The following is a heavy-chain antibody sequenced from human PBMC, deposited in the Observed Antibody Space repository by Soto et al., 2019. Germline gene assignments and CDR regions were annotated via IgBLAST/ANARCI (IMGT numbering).Heavy chain of an antibody. CDR2: ISREGSVT. CDR1: GLTFSSYW. D-gene: IGHD6-25*01. J-gene: IGHJ1*01. CDR3: AIDRVESGYPDLFPL. Sequence: GGSLRLSCAVSGLTFSSYWMHWVRQAPGKGLEWVSRISREGSVTSYADSVKGRFTISRDNAKNMLYLQVDSLRAEDTAVYYCAIDRVESGYPDLFPLRGRGTLVIGSS. V-gene: IGHV3-74*01.